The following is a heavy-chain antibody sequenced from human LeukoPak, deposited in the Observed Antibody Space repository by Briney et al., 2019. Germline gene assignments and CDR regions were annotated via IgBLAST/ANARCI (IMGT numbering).Heavy chain of an antibody. V-gene: IGHV1-3*01. J-gene: IGHJ5*02. CDR2: INAGNGNT. CDR1: GYTFPGYT. CDR3: ARDLGGSLSS. Sequence: GASVKVSCKASGYTFPGYTIHWVRQAPGQRLEWMGWINAGNGNTKSSQRFQGRVTITRDTSASTAYMELSSLRSEDTAVYYCARDLGGSLSSWGQGTLVTVSS.